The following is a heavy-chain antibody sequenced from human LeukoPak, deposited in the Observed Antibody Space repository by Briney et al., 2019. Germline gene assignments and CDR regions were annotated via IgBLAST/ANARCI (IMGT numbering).Heavy chain of an antibody. J-gene: IGHJ4*02. CDR1: GDSISRSTYY. D-gene: IGHD6-25*01. V-gene: IGHV4-39*02. CDR2: VYYGRSP. CDR3: ARSSGTGTFSY. Sequence: SEPLSLTCTVSGDSISRSTYYWAWIRQPPGKGLEWIGSVYYGRSPYFNPSLESRATISVDTSKNHFSLKMSSVTAADTAVYYCARSSGTGTFSYWGQGTLVTVSS.